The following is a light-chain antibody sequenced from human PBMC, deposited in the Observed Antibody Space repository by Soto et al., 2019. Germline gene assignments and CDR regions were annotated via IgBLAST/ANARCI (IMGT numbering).Light chain of an antibody. V-gene: IGKV3-11*01. CDR2: EAS. Sequence: EIVLTQSPVTLSLSPGETATLSCRASQSVGTYLAWYQLKSGQAPRLLIYEASKRATGIPARFSGRGSGTDFTLTISSLQAEDVAVYYCQQYYSAWTFGQGTKVDIK. J-gene: IGKJ1*01. CDR1: QSVGTY. CDR3: QQYYSAWT.